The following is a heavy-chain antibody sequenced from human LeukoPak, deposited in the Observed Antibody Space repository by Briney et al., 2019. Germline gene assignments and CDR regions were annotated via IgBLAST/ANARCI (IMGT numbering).Heavy chain of an antibody. J-gene: IGHJ4*02. CDR1: GFTVSSKY. CDR3: ACSGPYSNGGVMNDY. D-gene: IGHD6-19*01. V-gene: IGHV3-66*01. CDR2: IYSGGGT. Sequence: GGSLRLSCAASGFTVSSKYMSWVRQAPGRGPEWVSVIYSGGGTSYADSVKGRFTISRDTSKNTLYLQMNSPRADDTAVYYCACSGPYSNGGVMNDYWGQGTLVTVSS.